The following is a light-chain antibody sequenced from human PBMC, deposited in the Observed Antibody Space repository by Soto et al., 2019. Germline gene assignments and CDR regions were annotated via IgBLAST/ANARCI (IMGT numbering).Light chain of an antibody. J-gene: IGKJ1*01. CDR3: QQYKRYACT. Sequence: GDRVTITYRASPSMTRWLAWYQQSPGKAPKLLIYDASNLESGVPSRFIGSGSGTEFTLTISILQPDDFANYCCQQYKRYACTFGQATKVEL. CDR2: DAS. V-gene: IGKV1-5*01. CDR1: PSMTRW.